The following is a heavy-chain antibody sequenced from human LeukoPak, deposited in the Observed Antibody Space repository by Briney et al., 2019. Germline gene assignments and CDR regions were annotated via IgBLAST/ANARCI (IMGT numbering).Heavy chain of an antibody. J-gene: IGHJ5*02. CDR3: ARSYGSGP. D-gene: IGHD3-10*01. CDR1: GGSFSGYY. V-gene: IGHV4-34*01. CDR2: INHSGST. Sequence: KASETLSLTCAVYGGSFSGYYWSWIRQPPGKGLEWIGEINHSGSTNYNPSLKSRVTISVDTSKNQFSLKLSSVTAADTAVYYRARSYGSGPWGQGTLVTVSS.